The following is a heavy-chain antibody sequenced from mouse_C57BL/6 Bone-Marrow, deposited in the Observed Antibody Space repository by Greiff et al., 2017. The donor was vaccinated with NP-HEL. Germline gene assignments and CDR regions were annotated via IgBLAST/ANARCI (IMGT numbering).Heavy chain of an antibody. CDR1: GFSFSDYG. CDR2: ISNLAYSI. V-gene: IGHV5-15*01. Sequence: EVPLVESGGGLVQPGGSLKLSCAASGFSFSDYGMAWVRQAPRKGPEWVAFISNLAYSIYYADTVPGRFTISRENAKNTLYLEMSSLRSEDTAMYYCASLIYYDYDGGFAYWGQGTLVTVSA. CDR3: ASLIYYDYDGGFAY. J-gene: IGHJ3*01. D-gene: IGHD2-4*01.